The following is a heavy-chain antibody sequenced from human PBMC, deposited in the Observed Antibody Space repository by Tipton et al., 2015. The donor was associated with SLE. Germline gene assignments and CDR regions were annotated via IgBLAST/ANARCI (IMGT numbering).Heavy chain of an antibody. D-gene: IGHD3-10*01. V-gene: IGHV5-51*03. CDR1: GYSFTNSW. CDR2: IDPSDSDT. Sequence: QLVQSGPEVKKPGEALQISCKTSGYSFTNSWIVWFRHMPGKGLECMGMIDPSDSDTRYNPSFQGHVSMSIDRSATTAYLQWRSLKASDTAMYFCARRWVQTVFDYWGQGTLVTVSS. J-gene: IGHJ4*02. CDR3: ARRWVQTVFDY.